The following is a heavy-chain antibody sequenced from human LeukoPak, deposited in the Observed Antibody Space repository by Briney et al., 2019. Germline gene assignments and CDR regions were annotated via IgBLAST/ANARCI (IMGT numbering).Heavy chain of an antibody. J-gene: IGHJ3*02. Sequence: GGSLRLSCAASGFTFDDYGMSWVRQAPGKGLEWVSGINWNGGSTGYADSVKGRFTISRDNAKNSLYLQMNSLRAEDTAVYYCARDLIAGRPDAFDIWGQGTMVTVSS. CDR3: ARDLIAGRPDAFDI. CDR1: GFTFDDYG. CDR2: INWNGGST. D-gene: IGHD6-13*01. V-gene: IGHV3-20*04.